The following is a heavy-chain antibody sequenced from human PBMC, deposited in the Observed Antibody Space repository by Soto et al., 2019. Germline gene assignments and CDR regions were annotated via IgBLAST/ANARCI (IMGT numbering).Heavy chain of an antibody. J-gene: IGHJ4*02. CDR3: ARFGRGFWSGYYRRAAFDY. D-gene: IGHD3-3*01. V-gene: IGHV1-18*01. Sequence: ASVKVSCKASGYTFTSYGISWVRQAPGQGLEWMGWISAYNGNTNYAQKLQGRVTMTTDTSTSTAYMELRSLRSDDTAVYYCARFGRGFWSGYYRRAAFDYWGQGTLVSVSS. CDR2: ISAYNGNT. CDR1: GYTFTSYG.